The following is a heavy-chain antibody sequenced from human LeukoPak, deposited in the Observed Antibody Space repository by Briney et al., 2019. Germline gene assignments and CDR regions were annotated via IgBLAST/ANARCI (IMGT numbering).Heavy chain of an antibody. D-gene: IGHD1-20*01. CDR1: GYSFISFY. Sequence: ASVKASCKASGYSFISFYINCVRQAPGQGLEWMGVINPSGGSTAYAQQFQGRVTMTRDTSTSTVYMELSSLRSEDTAVYYCARHSLIGTTPFDYWGQGTLVTVSS. CDR2: INPSGGST. CDR3: ARHSLIGTTPFDY. V-gene: IGHV1-46*01. J-gene: IGHJ4*02.